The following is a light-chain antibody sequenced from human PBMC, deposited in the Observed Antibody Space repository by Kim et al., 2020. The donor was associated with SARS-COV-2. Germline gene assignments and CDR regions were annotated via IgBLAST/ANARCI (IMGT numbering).Light chain of an antibody. CDR3: QQTYSTPRT. J-gene: IGKJ1*01. CDR1: QRISDF. V-gene: IGKV1-39*01. CDR2: TAS. Sequence: DIQMTQSPSSLSASAGDRVTITCRASQRISDFLNWYQHKSGKAPELLIHTASNLQGGVPSRFSGSGSGTDFTLTISSLQPEYSATYFCQQTYSTPRTFGQGPKVNIK.